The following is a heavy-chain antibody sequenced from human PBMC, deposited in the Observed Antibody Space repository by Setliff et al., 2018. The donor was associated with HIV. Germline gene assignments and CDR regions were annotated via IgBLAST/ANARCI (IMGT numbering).Heavy chain of an antibody. V-gene: IGHV3-30-3*01. CDR3: AQIYFGGAHFR. CDR2: ISYDGTDK. CDR1: RFTFSDYT. D-gene: IGHD3-10*01. Sequence: GGSLRLSCAASRFTFSDYTMHWVRQAPGKGLEWVASISYDGTDKYYTDSMKGRFTISRDNSKTTLFLQMNSLRGEDTAIYYCAQIYFGGAHFRWGQGTLVTVSS. J-gene: IGHJ4*02.